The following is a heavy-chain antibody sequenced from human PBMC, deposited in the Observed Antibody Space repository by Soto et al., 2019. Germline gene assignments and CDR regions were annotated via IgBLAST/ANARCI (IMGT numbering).Heavy chain of an antibody. J-gene: IGHJ4*02. CDR3: AREVYYNFWSGVNTLPYYFDD. Sequence: QVQLVESGGGVVQPGRSLRLSCAASGFTFSRHTMHWVRQAPGKGLEWVAAISDDGSNTYYADSVKGRFTISRDNSKNTLYLQMNSLSSEDTAGHHCAREVYYNFWSGVNTLPYYFDDWGQGTLVTVSS. D-gene: IGHD3-3*01. CDR2: ISDDGSNT. CDR1: GFTFSRHT. V-gene: IGHV3-30-3*01.